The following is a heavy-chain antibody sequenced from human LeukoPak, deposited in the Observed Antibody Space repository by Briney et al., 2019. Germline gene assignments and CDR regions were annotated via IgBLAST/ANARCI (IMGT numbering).Heavy chain of an antibody. V-gene: IGHV3-7*01. Sequence: GGSLRLSCAASGFTFSSYWMSWVRQAPGKGLEGVANIKQDGSEKYYVDSVKGRFTISRDNAKNSLYLQMNSLRAEDTAVYCCARESGSYGDAFDIWGQGTMVTVSS. J-gene: IGHJ3*02. D-gene: IGHD1-26*01. CDR2: IKQDGSEK. CDR1: GFTFSSYW. CDR3: ARESGSYGDAFDI.